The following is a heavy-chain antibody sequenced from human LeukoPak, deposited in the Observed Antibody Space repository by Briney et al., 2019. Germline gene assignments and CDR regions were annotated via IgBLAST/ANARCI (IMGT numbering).Heavy chain of an antibody. CDR1: GGSISSYY. CDR2: IYYSGST. CDR3: ARVQAGHIDY. V-gene: IGHV4-59*12. J-gene: IGHJ4*02. Sequence: SETLSLTCTVSGGSISSYYWSWIRQPPGKGLEWIGYIYYSGSTNYNPSLKSRVTISVDTSKNQFSLKLSSVTAADTAVYYCARVQAGHIDYWGQGTLVTVSS.